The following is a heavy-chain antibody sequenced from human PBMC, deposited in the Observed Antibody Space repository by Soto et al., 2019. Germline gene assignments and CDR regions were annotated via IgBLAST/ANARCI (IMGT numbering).Heavy chain of an antibody. CDR2: IHYSGTT. CDR3: AAGEASSRNLAPYYLDF. V-gene: IGHV4-59*01. Sequence: SETLSLTCTVSGGSMRNYFWTWIRQPPGKELEWIGYIHYSGTTSFFPSYNPSLRSRVTISEDTSKNQFSLKLLSVTTADTAVYFCAAGEASSRNLAPYYLDFRGPGTLVTVSS. J-gene: IGHJ4*02. CDR1: GGSMRNYF. D-gene: IGHD6-13*01.